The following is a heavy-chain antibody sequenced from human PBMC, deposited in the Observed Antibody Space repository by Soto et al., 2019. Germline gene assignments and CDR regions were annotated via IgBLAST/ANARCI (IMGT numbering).Heavy chain of an antibody. J-gene: IGHJ4*02. CDR2: INHSGST. V-gene: IGHV4-34*01. D-gene: IGHD4-17*01. Sequence: SETLSLTCAVYGGSFSGYYWSWIRQLPGKGLEWIGEINHSGSTNYNPSLKSRVTISVDTSKNQFSLKLSSVTAADTAVYYCARGLFSPGDYVPYYFDYWGQGTLVTVS. CDR3: ARGLFSPGDYVPYYFDY. CDR1: GGSFSGYY.